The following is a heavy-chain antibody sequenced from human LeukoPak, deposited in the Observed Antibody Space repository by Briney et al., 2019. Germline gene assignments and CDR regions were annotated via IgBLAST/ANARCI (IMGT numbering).Heavy chain of an antibody. V-gene: IGHV3-11*03. Sequence: GGSLRLSCAASGFTFSDYYMSWIRQAPGKGLEWVSYISSSSSYTNYADSVKGRFTISRDNAKNSLYLQMNSLRAEDTAVYYCAWATMTTYSIDYWGQGTLVTVSS. CDR2: ISSSSSYT. J-gene: IGHJ4*02. CDR3: AWATMTTYSIDY. CDR1: GFTFSDYY. D-gene: IGHD4-17*01.